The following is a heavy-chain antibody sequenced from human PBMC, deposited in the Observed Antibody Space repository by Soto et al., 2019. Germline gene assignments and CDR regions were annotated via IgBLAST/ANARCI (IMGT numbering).Heavy chain of an antibody. Sequence: QVQLQESGPGLVKPSQTLSLTCTVSGGSISSGGYYWSWIRQHPGKGMEGIGYIYYSGSTYYNPYLKSRVTISVDTSKNQFSLKLSSVTAADTAVYYCARYRSQIYYGSGSYYTWGQGTLVTVSS. V-gene: IGHV4-31*03. J-gene: IGHJ5*02. CDR2: IYYSGST. D-gene: IGHD3-10*01. CDR1: GGSISSGGYY. CDR3: ARYRSQIYYGSGSYYT.